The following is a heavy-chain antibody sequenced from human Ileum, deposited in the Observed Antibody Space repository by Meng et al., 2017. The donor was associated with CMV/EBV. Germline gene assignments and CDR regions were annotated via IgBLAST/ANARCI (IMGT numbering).Heavy chain of an antibody. CDR1: GGSISNYY. D-gene: IGHD3-10*01. CDR2: IYTSGTT. CDR3: ARNYGSGNWNFFHY. J-gene: IGHJ4*02. Sequence: QVQLKELGPGLVKTSETLSLTCYVSGGSISNYYWSWIRQPAGKGLEWIAHIYTSGTTNYNPSLKSRVTMSVDTSRNQFSLKLTSVTAADTAVYYCARNYGSGNWNFFHYWGQGTLVTVSS. V-gene: IGHV4-4*07.